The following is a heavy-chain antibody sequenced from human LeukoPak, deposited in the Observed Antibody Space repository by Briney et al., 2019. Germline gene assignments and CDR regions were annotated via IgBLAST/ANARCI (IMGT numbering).Heavy chain of an antibody. CDR2: ISATGGTT. D-gene: IGHD2-8*02. CDR3: ATYRQVLLPFES. Sequence: GGSLRLSCAASGFTFSSYSMNWVRQAPGKGLEWVSAISATGGTTYYADSVRGRFTISRDNSKSTLSLQMNSLRAEDTAIYYCATYRQVLLPFESWGQGTLVTVSS. CDR1: GFTFSSYS. J-gene: IGHJ4*02. V-gene: IGHV3-23*01.